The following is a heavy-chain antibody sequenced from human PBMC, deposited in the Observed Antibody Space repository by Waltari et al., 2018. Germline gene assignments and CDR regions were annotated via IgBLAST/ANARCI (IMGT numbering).Heavy chain of an antibody. Sequence: QLQLQQWGAGLLKPSETLSLTCAVYGGSFSGYYWSWIRQPPGKGLEWIGESNHSGSTNCRPALKSQVAMSTDTSKNKFSLKLSSVTAADTAVYYCASDGGSYDRGYYWGQGTLVTVSS. J-gene: IGHJ4*02. D-gene: IGHD2-15*01. V-gene: IGHV4-34*01. CDR3: ASDGGSYDRGYY. CDR2: SNHSGST. CDR1: GGSFSGYY.